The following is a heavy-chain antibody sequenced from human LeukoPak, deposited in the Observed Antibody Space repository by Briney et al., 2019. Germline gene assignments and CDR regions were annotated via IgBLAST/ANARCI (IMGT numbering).Heavy chain of an antibody. D-gene: IGHD3-22*01. Sequence: PGGSLRLSCAASGFTFSSYSMNWVRQAPGKGLEWVSSISSSSSYIYYADSVKGRFTISRDNAKNSLYLQMNSLRAEDTAVYYCARDMGYDRSGHPNWGQGTLVTVSS. V-gene: IGHV3-21*01. CDR3: ARDMGYDRSGHPN. CDR1: GFTFSSYS. J-gene: IGHJ4*02. CDR2: ISSSSSYI.